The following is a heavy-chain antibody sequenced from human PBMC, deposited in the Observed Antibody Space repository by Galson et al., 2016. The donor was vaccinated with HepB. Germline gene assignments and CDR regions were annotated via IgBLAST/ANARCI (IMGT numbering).Heavy chain of an antibody. CDR1: GGSFSSNSYS. CDR2: IYYSGST. Sequence: SETLSLTCSVSGGSFSSNSYSWGWIRQPPGKGLEWIANIYYSGSTYYNPSLRSRVTIPVDTSNKELSLKLTSVTAADTAVYYCARSMVVAAPLFQHWGQGTLVTVSS. CDR3: ARSMVVAAPLFQH. V-gene: IGHV4-39*07. D-gene: IGHD2-15*01. J-gene: IGHJ1*01.